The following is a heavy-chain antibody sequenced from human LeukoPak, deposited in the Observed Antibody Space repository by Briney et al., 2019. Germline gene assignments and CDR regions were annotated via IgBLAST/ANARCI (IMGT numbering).Heavy chain of an antibody. V-gene: IGHV4-39*01. CDR1: GGSISGSSYY. CDR3: ASGQPLYDFWSGYHYVYGMDV. CDR2: IYYSGST. J-gene: IGHJ6*02. D-gene: IGHD3-3*01. Sequence: PSETLSLTCTVSGGSISGSSYYWGWIRQPPGKGLEWIGSIYYSGSTYYNPSLKSRVTISVDTSKNQFSLKLNSVTATDTAVYYCASGQPLYDFWSGYHYVYGMDVWGQGTTVTVSS.